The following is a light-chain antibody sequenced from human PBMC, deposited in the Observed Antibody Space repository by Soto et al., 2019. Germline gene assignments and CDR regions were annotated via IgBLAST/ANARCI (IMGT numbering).Light chain of an antibody. CDR3: AVWDASLNGNV. J-gene: IGLJ1*01. V-gene: IGLV1-44*01. CDR2: TND. CDR1: SSNMGSNT. Sequence: QSVLTQPPSASGTPGQRVTISCFGSSSNMGSNTVHWFQQLPGSAPKPLIYTNDQRPSGVPERFSGSNSGTSASLTISGLQSEEEADYYCAVWDASLNGNVFGTGTEVTV.